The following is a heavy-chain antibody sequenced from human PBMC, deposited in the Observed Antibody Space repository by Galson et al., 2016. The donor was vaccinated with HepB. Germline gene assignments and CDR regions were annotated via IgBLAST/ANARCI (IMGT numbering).Heavy chain of an antibody. CDR3: AREKGHYDYWSGGSH. V-gene: IGHV3-30*04. CDR1: GFTFISYA. CDR2: ISYDGRNK. D-gene: IGHD3-3*01. Sequence: SLRLSCAASGFTFISYAMHWVRQAPGKGLEWVAVISYDGRNKYYAHSVEGRFSISRDNSKDTLYLQMSSLRTEDTAVYFCAREKGHYDYWSGGSHWGLGTLVTVSP. J-gene: IGHJ4*02.